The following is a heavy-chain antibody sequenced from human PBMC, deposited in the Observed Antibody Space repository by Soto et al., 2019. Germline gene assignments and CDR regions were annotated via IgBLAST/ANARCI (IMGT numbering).Heavy chain of an antibody. D-gene: IGHD6-13*01. V-gene: IGHV3-21*01. CDR3: ARERIAAAPDY. J-gene: IGHJ4*02. CDR2: ISSSSSYI. CDR1: GFTFSSYS. Sequence: EVQLVESGGGLVKPGGSLRLSCAASGFTFSSYSMNWVRQAPGKGLEWVSSISSSSSYIYYADSVKGRFTISRDNAKNSLYLQVNSLRAEDTAVYYCARERIAAAPDYWGQGTLVTVSS.